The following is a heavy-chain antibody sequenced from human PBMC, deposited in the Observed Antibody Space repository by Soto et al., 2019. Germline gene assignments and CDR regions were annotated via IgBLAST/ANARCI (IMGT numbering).Heavy chain of an antibody. J-gene: IGHJ6*02. D-gene: IGHD2-2*01. CDR1: GGTFSSYA. Sequence: QVQLVQSGAEVKQPGSSVKVSCKASGGTFSSYAISWVRQAPGQGLGWMGGIIPISGTANYAQKFHGRVTITADESTSTAYMELSSLRSEDTAVYYCARSQGSSTSLEIYYYYYYGMDVWGQGTTVTVSS. V-gene: IGHV1-69*01. CDR3: ARSQGSSTSLEIYYYYYYGMDV. CDR2: IIPISGTA.